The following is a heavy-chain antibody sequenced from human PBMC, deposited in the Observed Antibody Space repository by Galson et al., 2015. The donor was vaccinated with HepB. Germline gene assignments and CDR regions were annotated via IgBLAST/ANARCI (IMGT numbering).Heavy chain of an antibody. CDR3: ARETWLSFDY. J-gene: IGHJ4*02. CDR1: GFTSNTYW. D-gene: IGHD5-12*01. CDR2: INQDGTKK. Sequence: SLRLSCAASGFTSNTYWISWVRQAPGKGLEWVGNINQDGTKKNYVDSVKGRFTISRDNAKNSLFLQMDGLRAEDTAVHYCARETWLSFDYWGQGTVVTVSS. V-gene: IGHV3-7*03.